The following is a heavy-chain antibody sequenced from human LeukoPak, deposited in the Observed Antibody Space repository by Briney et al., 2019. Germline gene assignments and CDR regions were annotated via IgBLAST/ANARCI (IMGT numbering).Heavy chain of an antibody. CDR3: AREPFSYSNAAY. J-gene: IGHJ4*02. D-gene: IGHD2/OR15-2a*01. Sequence: SQTLSLTCAVSGGSISSGGYSWSWIRQPPGKVLEWIGYIYHSGSTYYNPSLKSRVTISVDRSKNQFSLKLSSVTAAATAVYYCAREPFSYSNAAYWGQGTLVTVSS. V-gene: IGHV4-30-2*01. CDR1: GGSISSGGYS. CDR2: IYHSGST.